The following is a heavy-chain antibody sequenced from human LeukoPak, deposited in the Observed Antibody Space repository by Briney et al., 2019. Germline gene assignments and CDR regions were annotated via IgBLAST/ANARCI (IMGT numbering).Heavy chain of an antibody. CDR1: GGSFSGYY. Sequence: PSETLSLTCAVYGGSFSGYYWSWILQPPGKGLEWIGEINHSGSTNYNPSLKSRVTISVDTSKNQFSLKLRSVTAADTAVYYCARLRLPLSVTTPRTNWYFDLWGRGTLVTVSS. D-gene: IGHD4-17*01. CDR2: INHSGST. CDR3: ARLRLPLSVTTPRTNWYFDL. J-gene: IGHJ2*01. V-gene: IGHV4-34*01.